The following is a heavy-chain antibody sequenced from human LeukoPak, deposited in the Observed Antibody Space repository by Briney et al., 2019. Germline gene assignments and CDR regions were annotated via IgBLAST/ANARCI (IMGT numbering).Heavy chain of an antibody. CDR3: AKAVIEVAPSHFDY. D-gene: IGHD6-19*01. J-gene: IGHJ4*02. V-gene: IGHV3-23*01. Sequence: GGSLRLPGAAPGFTFSSYAMRGVRQALGKGLEWVSAISGSGGSTYYADSVKGRFTISRDNSKNTLYLQMNSLRAEDTAVYYCAKAVIEVAPSHFDYWGQGTLVTVSS. CDR2: ISGSGGST. CDR1: GFTFSSYA.